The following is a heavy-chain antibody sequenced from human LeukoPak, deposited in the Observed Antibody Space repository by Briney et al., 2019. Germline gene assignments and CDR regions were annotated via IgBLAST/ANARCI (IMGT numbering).Heavy chain of an antibody. J-gene: IGHJ3*02. D-gene: IGHD1-26*01. CDR2: ISTSSSYI. V-gene: IGHV3-21*04. CDR3: ARGGSYLSAFDI. Sequence: PGGSLRLSCAASGFTFSSYSMNWVRQAPGKGLEWVSFISTSSSYIHNADSVKGRFTISRDNSKNTLYLQMNSLRAEDTAVYYCARGGSYLSAFDIWGQGTMVTVSS. CDR1: GFTFSSYS.